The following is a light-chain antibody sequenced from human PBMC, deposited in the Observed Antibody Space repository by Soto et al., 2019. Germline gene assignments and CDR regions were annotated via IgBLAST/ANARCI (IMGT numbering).Light chain of an antibody. CDR3: SSYAGSNNPPYV. CDR1: SSDVGGYNY. V-gene: IGLV2-8*01. CDR2: EVS. J-gene: IGLJ1*01. Sequence: QSVLTRPPSASGSPGQSVTISCTGTSSDVGGYNYVSWYQQHPGKAPKLMIYEVSKRPSGVPDRFFGSKSGNTASLTVSGLQAEDEADYYCSSYAGSNNPPYVFGTGTKVTVL.